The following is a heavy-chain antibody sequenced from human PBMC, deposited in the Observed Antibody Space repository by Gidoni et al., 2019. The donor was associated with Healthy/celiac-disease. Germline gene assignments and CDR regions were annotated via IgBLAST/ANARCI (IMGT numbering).Heavy chain of an antibody. CDR3: ARVSHPPGAHLYYYYGMDV. D-gene: IGHD3-10*01. J-gene: IGHJ6*02. Sequence: QVQLVLSGAEVKKPGSSVKVSCKPSGGTFSRYALRWVRQAPGQGLEWMGGIIPILGTANYEQKFKGRVTITADKSTSTAYMELSSLRSEDTAVYYCARVSHPPGAHLYYYYGMDVWGQGTTVTVSS. CDR2: IIPILGTA. V-gene: IGHV1-69*06. CDR1: GGTFSRYA.